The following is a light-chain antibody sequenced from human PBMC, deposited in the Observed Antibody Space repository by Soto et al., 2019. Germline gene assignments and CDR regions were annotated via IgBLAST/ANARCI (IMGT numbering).Light chain of an antibody. Sequence: DIVMTQSPLSLPVTPGEPASICCRSSQTLLHSNAYNYLDWYLQKPGQSPQLLIYLGSNRASGVPDRFGGSGSGTDFRLKISRVEAEDVGVYYCMQALQTPRTFGQGTKLEIK. V-gene: IGKV2-28*01. J-gene: IGKJ2*01. CDR2: LGS. CDR3: MQALQTPRT. CDR1: QTLLHSNAYNY.